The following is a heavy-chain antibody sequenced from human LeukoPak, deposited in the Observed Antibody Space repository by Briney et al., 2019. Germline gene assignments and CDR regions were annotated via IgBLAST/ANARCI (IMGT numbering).Heavy chain of an antibody. CDR3: TRWSVDTKHYCYMDV. CDR2: IRSKANSYAT. J-gene: IGHJ6*03. Sequence: GGSLRLSCAASGFTFSGSAMHWVRQASGKGLEWVGRIRSKANSYATAFAASVKGRFTISRDDSKNTAYLQMNSLKTEDTAVYYCTRWSVDTKHYCYMDVWGKGTTVTVSS. V-gene: IGHV3-73*01. CDR1: GFTFSGSA. D-gene: IGHD5-18*01.